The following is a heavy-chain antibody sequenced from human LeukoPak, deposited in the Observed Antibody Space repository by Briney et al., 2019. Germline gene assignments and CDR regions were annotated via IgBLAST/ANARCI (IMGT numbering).Heavy chain of an antibody. CDR3: ARDLSGVAGYTYGRGIDY. D-gene: IGHD5-18*01. Sequence: GGSLSLSFAASGFTFSSYAMSWVRQAPGKGLEWVANIKKDGSEKYYVDSVKGRFTISRDNAKTSLYLQMNSLRAEDTAVYYCARDLSGVAGYTYGRGIDYWGQGTLVTVSS. V-gene: IGHV3-7*01. CDR1: GFTFSSYA. CDR2: IKKDGSEK. J-gene: IGHJ4*02.